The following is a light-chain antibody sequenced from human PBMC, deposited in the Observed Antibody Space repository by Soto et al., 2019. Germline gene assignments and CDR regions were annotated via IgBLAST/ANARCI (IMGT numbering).Light chain of an antibody. V-gene: IGKV3-15*01. J-gene: IGKJ5*01. CDR2: DAS. Sequence: TMMTQSPATLSVSPGERATLSCRASQSISSNLAWYQQKPGQAPRLLIYDASTRATGIPGRFSGSGSGTEFTLTSSILQSEDFAVYYCQQNKDWPLFGQGRQLEIK. CDR1: QSISSN. CDR3: QQNKDWPL.